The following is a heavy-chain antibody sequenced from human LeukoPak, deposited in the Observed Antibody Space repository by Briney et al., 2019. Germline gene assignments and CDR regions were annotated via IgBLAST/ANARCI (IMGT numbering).Heavy chain of an antibody. D-gene: IGHD6-13*01. CDR3: ASEIAAASEAFDI. J-gene: IGHJ3*02. CDR2: ISHDGSNK. Sequence: GRSLRLSCAASGFTLSSYAMHWVRQAPGKGLEWVAVISHDGSNKYYADSVKGRFTISRDNSKNTLYLQMNSLRAEDTAVYYCASEIAAASEAFDIWGQGTMVTVSS. CDR1: GFTLSSYA. V-gene: IGHV3-30-3*01.